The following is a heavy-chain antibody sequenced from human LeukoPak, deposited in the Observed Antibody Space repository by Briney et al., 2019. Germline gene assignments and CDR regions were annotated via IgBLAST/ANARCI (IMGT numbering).Heavy chain of an antibody. CDR3: ARDSSEDIVATTLGY. CDR2: ISGSGDST. D-gene: IGHD5-12*01. CDR1: GFTFSNYA. J-gene: IGHJ4*02. V-gene: IGHV3-23*01. Sequence: EAGGSLRLSCAASGFTFSNYAMSWVRQAPGKGLEWVSAISGSGDSTYYADSVKGRFTISRDNSKNTLYLQMNSLRAEDTAVYYCARDSSEDIVATTLGYWGQGTLVTVSS.